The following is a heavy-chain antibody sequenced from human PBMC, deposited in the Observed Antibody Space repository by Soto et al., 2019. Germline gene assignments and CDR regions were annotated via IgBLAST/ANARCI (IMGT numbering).Heavy chain of an antibody. Sequence: QLQLQESGPGLVKPSETLSLTCTVSGGSISSSSYYWGWIRQPPGQGLEWIGSIYYSGSTYYNPSLKSRVTTSVDTSKNQFSLKLSSVTAADTAVYYCARFTGSGSYSLPLDYWGQGTLVTVSS. J-gene: IGHJ4*02. CDR3: ARFTGSGSYSLPLDY. CDR1: GGSISSSSYY. CDR2: IYYSGST. D-gene: IGHD3-10*01. V-gene: IGHV4-39*01.